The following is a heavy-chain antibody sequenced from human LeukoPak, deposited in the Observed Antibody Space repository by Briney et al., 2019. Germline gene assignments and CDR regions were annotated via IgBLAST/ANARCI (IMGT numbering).Heavy chain of an antibody. Sequence: PGWSLSLSCAASVFTFTTYAMGWVRQSPGKGLEWGSSISGGGGGTYSAEFVKGRFTISRDNSKNTLYLQMNSLRAEDTAVYYCAKFYDILTGYFDHWGQGTLVTVSS. D-gene: IGHD3-9*01. V-gene: IGHV3-23*01. CDR3: AKFYDILTGYFDH. CDR1: VFTFTTYA. J-gene: IGHJ4*02. CDR2: ISGGGGGT.